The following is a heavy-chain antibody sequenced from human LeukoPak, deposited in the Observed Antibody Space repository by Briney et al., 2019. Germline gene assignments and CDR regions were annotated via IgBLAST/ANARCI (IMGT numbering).Heavy chain of an antibody. V-gene: IGHV1-18*01. CDR2: ISAYNGNT. D-gene: IGHD6-13*01. CDR1: GYTFTSYG. CDR3: ARDRQQLTLGDAFDI. J-gene: IGHJ3*02. Sequence: ASVKVSCKASGYTFTSYGISWVRQAPGQGLEWMGWISAYNGNTNYAQKLQGRVTMTTDTSTSTAYMELRSLRSDDTAVYYCARDRQQLTLGDAFDIWGQGTMVTVSS.